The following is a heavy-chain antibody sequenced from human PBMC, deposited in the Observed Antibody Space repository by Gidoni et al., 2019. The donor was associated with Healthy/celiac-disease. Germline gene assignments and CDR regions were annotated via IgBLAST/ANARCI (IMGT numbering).Heavy chain of an antibody. CDR3: ARDYCSGGSCYGGRAFDI. D-gene: IGHD2-15*01. Sequence: QVQLVQSGAEVKQTGASVKVSCKASGYTFTIYDIYWVRQATGKGLEWMGWMNPNSGNTGYAQKFQGRVTMTRNTSISTAYMKLSSLRSEDTAVYYCARDYCSGGSCYGGRAFDIWGQGTMVTVSS. CDR1: GYTFTIYD. J-gene: IGHJ3*02. V-gene: IGHV1-8*01. CDR2: MNPNSGNT.